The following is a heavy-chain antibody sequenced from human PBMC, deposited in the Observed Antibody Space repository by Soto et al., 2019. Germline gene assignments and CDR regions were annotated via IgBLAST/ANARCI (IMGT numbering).Heavy chain of an antibody. CDR2: IYPGDSDT. Sequence: PGESLKISCKGSGYSFTSYWICWVRQMPGTGLELMGIIYPGDSDTRYSPSFQGQVTISAEKSISNAYLHWSSLKASDTAMYYCARSKWEKPPYGDYEYYYYGMDVWGQGTTVTVSS. CDR1: GYSFTSYW. CDR3: ARSKWEKPPYGDYEYYYYGMDV. J-gene: IGHJ6*02. V-gene: IGHV5-51*01. D-gene: IGHD4-17*01.